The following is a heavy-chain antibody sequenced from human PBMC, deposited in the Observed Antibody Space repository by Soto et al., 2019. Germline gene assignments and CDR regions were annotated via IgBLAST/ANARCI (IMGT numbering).Heavy chain of an antibody. CDR2: IIPMFDTP. CDR3: ARSGGLDRDFNY. D-gene: IGHD2-15*01. CDR1: GYTFTSYY. J-gene: IGHJ4*02. V-gene: IGHV1-69*13. Sequence: ASVKVSCKASGYTFTSYYMHWVRQAPGQGLEWMGGIIPMFDTPIYAQKFQDRVTITADESTSTAYMQLSSLRSGDTAVYYCARSGGLDRDFNYWGQGSLVTVSS.